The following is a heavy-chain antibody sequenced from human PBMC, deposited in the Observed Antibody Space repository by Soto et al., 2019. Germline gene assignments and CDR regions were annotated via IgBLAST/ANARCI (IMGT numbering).Heavy chain of an antibody. CDR1: GGPITSRTNS. Sequence: QMQLQESGPGLVKPSETLSLTCAVSGGPITSRTNSWGFIRQPPGKTLEWIGTIYYHGNTYSNPSLKSRVTISVDTSNNQLSLKLRSVTAADTAVYYCARHDGFSSGWISDYWGHGTLVTVSS. CDR2: IYYHGNT. J-gene: IGHJ4*01. D-gene: IGHD6-19*01. V-gene: IGHV4-39*01. CDR3: ARHDGFSSGWISDY.